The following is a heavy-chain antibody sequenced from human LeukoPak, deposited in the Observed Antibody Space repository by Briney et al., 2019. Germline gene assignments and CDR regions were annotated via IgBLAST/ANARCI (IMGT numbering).Heavy chain of an antibody. Sequence: PSETLSLTCTVSGGSISSSSYYWGWIRQPPGKGLEWIGSIYYSGSTYYNPSLKSRVTISVDTSKNQFSLKLSSVTAADTAVYYCASSPSSSWPYWGQGTLVTVSS. CDR1: GGSISSSSYY. CDR2: IYYSGST. D-gene: IGHD6-13*01. CDR3: ASSPSSSWPY. V-gene: IGHV4-39*01. J-gene: IGHJ4*02.